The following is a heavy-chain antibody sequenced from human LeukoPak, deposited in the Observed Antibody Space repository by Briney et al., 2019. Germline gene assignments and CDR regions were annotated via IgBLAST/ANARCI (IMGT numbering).Heavy chain of an antibody. CDR1: GFTFDDYA. V-gene: IGHV3-43D*03. J-gene: IGHJ5*02. CDR3: AKDGVVAALGDNWFDP. Sequence: VGSLRLSCAASGFTFDDYAMHWVRQAPGKGLEWVSLISWNGGNTYYADSVKGRFTISRDNSKNSLYLQMNSLRPEDTALYYCAKDGVVAALGDNWFDPWGQGTLVTVSS. CDR2: ISWNGGNT. D-gene: IGHD2-15*01.